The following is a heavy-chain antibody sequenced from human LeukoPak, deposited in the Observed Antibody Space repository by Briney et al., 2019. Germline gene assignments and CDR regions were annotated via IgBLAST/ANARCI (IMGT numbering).Heavy chain of an antibody. CDR1: GFTFRNCA. V-gene: IGHV3-23*01. CDR2: ISGTGYNT. J-gene: IGHJ4*02. D-gene: IGHD3-10*01. CDR3: AKHVSGSLFYFDY. Sequence: GGSLRLSCAASGFTFRNCAMSWVRQAPGKGLEWVSGISGTGYNTYYADSVKGRFTISRDNSKNTLYLQMNSLGAEDTAVYYCAKHVSGSLFYFDYWGQRTLVTVST.